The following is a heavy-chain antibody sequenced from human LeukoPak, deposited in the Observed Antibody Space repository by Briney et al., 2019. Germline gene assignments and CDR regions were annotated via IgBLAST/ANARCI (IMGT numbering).Heavy chain of an antibody. J-gene: IGHJ4*02. V-gene: IGHV4-59*01. CDR3: ARGSVFGRWLQFDY. Sequence: PSETLSLTCTVSGGSISSYYWSWIRLPPGKGLEWIGYVYYNGNTNYNPSLKSRVTISVDTSKNQFSLKLSSVTAADTAVYYCARGSVFGRWLQFDYWGQGTLVTVSS. CDR2: VYYNGNT. CDR1: GGSISSYY. D-gene: IGHD5-24*01.